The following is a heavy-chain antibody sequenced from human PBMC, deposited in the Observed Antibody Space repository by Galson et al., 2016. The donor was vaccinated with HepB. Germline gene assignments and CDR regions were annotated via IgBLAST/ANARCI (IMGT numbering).Heavy chain of an antibody. CDR1: GFSFNDYA. J-gene: IGHJ3*02. CDR2: ISFDGRHP. D-gene: IGHD1-26*01. V-gene: IGHV3-30-3*02. Sequence: SLRLSCASFGFSFNDYAMHWVRQTPGRGLEWLAVISFDGRHPYYAESVKGRFTISRDNSKDTLFLQMNSLTGEDTATYYCAKENTPRGILARGFALDIWGQGTMLTVSS. CDR3: AKENTPRGILARGFALDI.